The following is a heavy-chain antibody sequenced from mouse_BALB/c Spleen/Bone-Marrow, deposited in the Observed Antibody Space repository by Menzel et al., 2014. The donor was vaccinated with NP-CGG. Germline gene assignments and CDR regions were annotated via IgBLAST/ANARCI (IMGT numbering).Heavy chain of an antibody. V-gene: IGHV1S16*01. CDR3: SSMGYYGKGYALGY. Sequence: QVQLEESGAELVKPGASVKLSCKASGYTFTSYWMHWVKLRPGQGFEWIGEINPSNGGTNYNEKFKRKATLTVDKSSSTAFMQLTSLTSEESAVSYCSSMGYYGKGYALGYGGLGAPVTASS. CDR2: INPSNGGT. CDR1: GYTFTSYW. J-gene: IGHJ4*01. D-gene: IGHD1-1*01.